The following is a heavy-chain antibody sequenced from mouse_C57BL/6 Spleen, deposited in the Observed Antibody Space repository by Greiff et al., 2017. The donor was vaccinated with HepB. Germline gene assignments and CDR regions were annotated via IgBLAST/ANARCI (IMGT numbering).Heavy chain of an antibody. CDR3: ARLVITTVVVDY. Sequence: QVQLQQPGAELVRPGSSVKLSCKASGYTFTSYWMDWVKQRPGQGLEWIGNIYPSDSETHYNQKFKDKATLTVDKSSSTAYMQLSSLTSEDSAVYYCARLVITTVVVDYWGQGTTLTVSS. D-gene: IGHD1-1*01. CDR2: IYPSDSET. J-gene: IGHJ2*01. CDR1: GYTFTSYW. V-gene: IGHV1-61*01.